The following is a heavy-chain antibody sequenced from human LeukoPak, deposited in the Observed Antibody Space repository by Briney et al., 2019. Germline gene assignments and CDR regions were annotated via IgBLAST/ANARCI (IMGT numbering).Heavy chain of an antibody. CDR2: ISSSSGYI. CDR1: GFTFSSYA. Sequence: PGGSLRLSCVASGFTFSSYAMSWVRQAPGKGLEWVSSISSSSGYIYYADSVKGRFTISRDNAKNSLHLQMNILRAEDTAVYYCASRSGGGNWFDPWGQGTLVTVSS. D-gene: IGHD3-16*01. CDR3: ASRSGGGNWFDP. V-gene: IGHV3-21*01. J-gene: IGHJ5*02.